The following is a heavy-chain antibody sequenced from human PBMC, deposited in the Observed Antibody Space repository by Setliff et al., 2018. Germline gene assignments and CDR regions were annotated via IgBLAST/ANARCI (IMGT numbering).Heavy chain of an antibody. CDR3: ARLSGYYFDY. CDR2: IYYSGST. V-gene: IGHV4-39*01. D-gene: IGHD3-22*01. J-gene: IGHJ4*02. Sequence: SETLSLTCTVSNGSISISDFYWGWIRQPPGKGLEWIGSIYYSGSTYYNPSLKSRVTISVDTSKNQFSLKLSSVTAADTAVFYCARLSGYYFDYWGQGTLVTVSS. CDR1: NGSISISDFY.